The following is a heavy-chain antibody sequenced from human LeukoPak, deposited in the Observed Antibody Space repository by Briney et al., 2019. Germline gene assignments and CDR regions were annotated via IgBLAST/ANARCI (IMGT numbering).Heavy chain of an antibody. CDR2: ISAYNGNT. CDR1: GFTFSNYG. CDR3: ARADQATVTTGDY. D-gene: IGHD4-17*01. V-gene: IGHV1-18*01. J-gene: IGHJ4*02. Sequence: ASVKVSCKASGFTFSNYGFVWVRQAPGHGLEWMAYISAYNGNTNYAQKLQGRVTMTTDTSTSTAYMELRSLRSDDTAVYYCARADQATVTTGDYWGQGTLVTVSS.